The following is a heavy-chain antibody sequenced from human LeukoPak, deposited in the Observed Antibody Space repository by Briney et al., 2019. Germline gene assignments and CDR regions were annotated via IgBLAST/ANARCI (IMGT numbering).Heavy chain of an antibody. CDR1: GYTFTSYG. J-gene: IGHJ6*03. CDR3: ARVAYCGGDCYPAASGYYYYYYMDV. V-gene: IGHV1-18*01. D-gene: IGHD2-21*01. Sequence: RASVKVSCKASGYTFTSYGISWVRQAPGQGLEWMGWISAYNGNTNYAQKLQGRVTMTTDTSTSTAYMELRSLRSDDTAVYYCARVAYCGGDCYPAASGYYYYYYMDVWGKGTTVTVSS. CDR2: ISAYNGNT.